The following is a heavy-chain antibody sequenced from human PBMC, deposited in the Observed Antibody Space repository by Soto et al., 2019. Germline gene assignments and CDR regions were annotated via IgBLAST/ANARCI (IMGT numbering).Heavy chain of an antibody. CDR3: AKNYYDSSGYYYETLPYYYYGMDV. CDR2: ISYDGSNK. J-gene: IGHJ6*02. D-gene: IGHD3-22*01. V-gene: IGHV3-30*18. Sequence: QVQLVESGGGVVQPGRSLRLSCAASGFTFSSYGMHWVRQAPGKGLEWVAVISYDGSNKYYADSVKGRFTISRDNSKNTLYLQMNSLRGEDTAVYYCAKNYYDSSGYYYETLPYYYYGMDVWGQGTTVTVSS. CDR1: GFTFSSYG.